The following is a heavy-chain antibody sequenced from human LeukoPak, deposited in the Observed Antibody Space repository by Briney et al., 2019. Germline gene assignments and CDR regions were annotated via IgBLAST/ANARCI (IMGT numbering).Heavy chain of an antibody. J-gene: IGHJ6*03. CDR2: IYPGDSDT. CDR1: GYSFTSYW. V-gene: IGHV5-51*01. D-gene: IGHD6-13*01. CDR3: ARHTISWREASAGRQYYYYYMDV. Sequence: PGEPLKISCKGSGYSFTSYWIGWVRQMPGKGLEWMGIIYPGDSDTRYSPSFQGQVTISADKSISTAYLQWSGLKASDTAMYYCARHTISWREASAGRQYYYYYMDVWGKGTTVTVSS.